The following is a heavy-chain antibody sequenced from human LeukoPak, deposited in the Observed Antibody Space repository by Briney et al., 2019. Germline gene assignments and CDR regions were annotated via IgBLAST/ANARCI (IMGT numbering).Heavy chain of an antibody. Sequence: GESLKISCQGIGYSFTDYWIGWVRQMPGKGLEWMAMIYPGDSHIRYSPSFQSQVTISADKSFNTAHLQWSSLKASDTAIYYCTRLPALARDLFYYGMDLWGQGTEVTVSS. CDR3: TRLPALARDLFYYGMDL. CDR2: IYPGDSHI. V-gene: IGHV5-51*01. CDR1: GYSFTDYW. D-gene: IGHD2-21*02. J-gene: IGHJ6*02.